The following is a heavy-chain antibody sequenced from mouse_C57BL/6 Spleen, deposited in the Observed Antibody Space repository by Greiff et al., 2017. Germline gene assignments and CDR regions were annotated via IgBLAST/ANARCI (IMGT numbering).Heavy chain of an antibody. CDR2: IWSGGST. V-gene: IGHV2-2*01. D-gene: IGHD1-1*01. Sequence: VKVVESGPGLVQPSQSLSLTCTVSGFSLTSYGVHWVRQSPGKGLEWLGVIWSGGSTDYNAAFVSRQCISKDNSKSQVFFKMNSLQADDTAIYYSARKSYGSTSMDNWGKGTSVTVSS. J-gene: IGHJ4*01. CDR3: ARKSYGSTSMDN. CDR1: GFSLTSYG.